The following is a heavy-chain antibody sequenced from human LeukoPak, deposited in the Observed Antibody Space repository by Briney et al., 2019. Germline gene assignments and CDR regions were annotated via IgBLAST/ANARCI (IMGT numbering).Heavy chain of an antibody. CDR3: ARDLTGGYGSA. J-gene: IGHJ3*01. Sequence: ASVKVSCKASGYTFAGYYLHWVRQAPGQGLEWMGWINPNSGGTNYAQKFQGRVTMTRDTSISTAYMELSRLRSDDTAVYYCARDLTGGYGSAWGQGTMVTVSS. V-gene: IGHV1-2*02. CDR1: GYTFAGYY. D-gene: IGHD6-25*01. CDR2: INPNSGGT.